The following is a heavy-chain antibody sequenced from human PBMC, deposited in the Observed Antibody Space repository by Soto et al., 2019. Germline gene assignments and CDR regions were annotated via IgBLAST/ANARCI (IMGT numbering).Heavy chain of an antibody. CDR1: GDSISSRESY. V-gene: IGHV4-39*01. Sequence: PSXTLSLTCSVSGDSISSRESYWCWIRQPPGKGLEWIGTIYFSGSTYYNPSLKSRVTMSVDTSKNQFSLKLSSVTAADTAVYYCARHWGRGAAGTCYNWGQGTLVTVSS. D-gene: IGHD6-13*01. CDR3: ARHWGRGAAGTCYN. J-gene: IGHJ4*02. CDR2: IYFSGST.